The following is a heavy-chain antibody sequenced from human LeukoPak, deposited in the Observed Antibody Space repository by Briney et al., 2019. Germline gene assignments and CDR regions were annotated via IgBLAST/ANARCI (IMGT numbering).Heavy chain of an antibody. CDR1: GYTFTSYG. J-gene: IGHJ2*01. D-gene: IGHD2-2*01. CDR3: ARSCDSSTCSPYWYFDL. CDR2: ISAYNGNT. Sequence: GASVKVSCKASGYTFTSYGISWVRQAPGQGLEWMGCISAYNGNTNYAQKLQGRVTIRTDESTSTAYMELSSLRSEDTAMYYCARSCDSSTCSPYWYFDLWGRGTLVTVSS. V-gene: IGHV1-18*01.